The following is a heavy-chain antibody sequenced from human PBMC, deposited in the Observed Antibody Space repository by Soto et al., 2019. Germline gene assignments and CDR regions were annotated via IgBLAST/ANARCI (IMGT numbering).Heavy chain of an antibody. CDR1: GGSIRSYD. D-gene: IGHD3-22*01. CDR2: IYYSGST. Sequence: LSLTCTVSGGSIRSYDWSWIRQPPGKGLEWPGYIYYSGSTNYNPSLKSRVTISVDTSKNQFSLKLSSVTAADTAVYYCARDGGYYYDSSGYTAFDIWGQGTMVTVSS. J-gene: IGHJ3*02. V-gene: IGHV4-59*01. CDR3: ARDGGYYYDSSGYTAFDI.